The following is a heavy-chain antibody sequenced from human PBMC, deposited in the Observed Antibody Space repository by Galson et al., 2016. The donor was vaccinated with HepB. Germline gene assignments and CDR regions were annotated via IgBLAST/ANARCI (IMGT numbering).Heavy chain of an antibody. D-gene: IGHD4-17*01. J-gene: IGHJ4*02. CDR2: ISYDGTKK. Sequence: SLRLSCAASGFTFNISAMHWVRQAPGTGLEWVALISYDGTKKYSADSVKGRFTISRDNAKNSLYLQMNSLRAQDTAVYYCARGYDYGAPKGDYWGQGTLVTVSS. V-gene: IGHV3-30*04. CDR1: GFTFNISA. CDR3: ARGYDYGAPKGDY.